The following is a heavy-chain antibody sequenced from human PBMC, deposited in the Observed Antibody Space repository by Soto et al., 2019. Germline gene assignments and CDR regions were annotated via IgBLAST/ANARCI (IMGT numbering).Heavy chain of an antibody. CDR3: ARERVVNYTDYYFDY. CDR1: GFDFYYYN. D-gene: IGHD3-16*02. Sequence: WGSLRLSCAASGFDFYYYNMNWVRQAPGMGLEWVSSISGTGIDIHFADSVKGRFVISRDNAKTSLYLQMNSLRPEDTAVYYCARERVVNYTDYYFDYWGHGTLVTVSS. V-gene: IGHV3-21*01. J-gene: IGHJ4*01. CDR2: ISGTGIDI.